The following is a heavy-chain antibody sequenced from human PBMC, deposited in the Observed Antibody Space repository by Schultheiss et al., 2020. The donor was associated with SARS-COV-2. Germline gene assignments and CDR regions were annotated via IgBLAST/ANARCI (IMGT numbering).Heavy chain of an antibody. CDR2: IKQDGSEK. CDR1: GFTFSSYW. Sequence: GESLKISCAASGFTFSSYWMSWVRQAPGKGLEWVANIKQDGSEKYYVDSVKGRFTISRDNAKNSLYLQMNSLRAEDTAVYYCARDRSYYDSSGSYYFDYWGQGTLVTVSS. D-gene: IGHD3-22*01. CDR3: ARDRSYYDSSGSYYFDY. J-gene: IGHJ4*02. V-gene: IGHV3-7*04.